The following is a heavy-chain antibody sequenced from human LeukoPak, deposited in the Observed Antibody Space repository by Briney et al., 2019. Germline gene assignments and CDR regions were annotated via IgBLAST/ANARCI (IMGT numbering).Heavy chain of an antibody. V-gene: IGHV4-59*01. CDR3: ARIFRGAYFDY. CDR2: IHFSGST. Sequence: KPSETLSLTCTVSGGSISSYYWSWIRQPPGKGLEWIGYIHFSGSTNYNPSLKSRVTVSDDKSKNQFSLELSSVTAADTAVYYCARIFRGAYFDYWGQGTLVTVSS. CDR1: GGSISSYY. D-gene: IGHD3-10*01. J-gene: IGHJ4*02.